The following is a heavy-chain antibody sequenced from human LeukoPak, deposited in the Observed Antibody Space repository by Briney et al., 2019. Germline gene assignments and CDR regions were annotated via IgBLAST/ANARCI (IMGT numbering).Heavy chain of an antibody. D-gene: IGHD2-2*01. J-gene: IGHJ5*02. Sequence: GRSLRLSCTASGFKFDDYDMSWVRHVPGKGLEWVSGITWNGDKTGYADSVRGRFAISRDNTKKSLYLQMSGLRAEDTSLYYCARDLFCSSSTGCYFEDWFDPWGPGALVTVSS. V-gene: IGHV3-20*04. CDR1: GFKFDDYD. CDR2: ITWNGDKT. CDR3: ARDLFCSSSTGCYFEDWFDP.